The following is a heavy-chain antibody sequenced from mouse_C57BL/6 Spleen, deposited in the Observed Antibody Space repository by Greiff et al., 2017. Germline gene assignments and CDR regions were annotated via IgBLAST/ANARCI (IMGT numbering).Heavy chain of an antibody. CDR2: IYPGGGYT. D-gene: IGHD1-1*01. J-gene: IGHJ2*01. CDR1: GYTFTNYW. CDR3: ARSHYYGSSYEGYYFDY. V-gene: IGHV1-63*01. Sequence: QVQLKESGAELVRPGTSVKMSCKASGYTFTNYWIGWAKQRPGHGLEWIGDIYPGGGYTNYTEKFKGKATLTADKSSSTAYMQFSSLTSEDSAIXYFARSHYYGSSYEGYYFDYWGQGTTLTVSS.